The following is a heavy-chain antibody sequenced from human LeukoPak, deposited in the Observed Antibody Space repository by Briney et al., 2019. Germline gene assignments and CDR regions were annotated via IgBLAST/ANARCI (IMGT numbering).Heavy chain of an antibody. J-gene: IGHJ4*02. CDR1: GFTFSDYY. D-gene: IGHD3-16*02. Sequence: GGSLRLSCAASGFTFSDYYMSWIRQAPGKGLEWVSYISSSGSTIYYADSVKGRFTISRDNAKNSLYLQVNSLRAEDTAVYYCARVSAYYDYVWGSYRYYFDYWGQGTLVTVSS. CDR3: ARVSAYYDYVWGSYRYYFDY. V-gene: IGHV3-11*04. CDR2: ISSSGSTI.